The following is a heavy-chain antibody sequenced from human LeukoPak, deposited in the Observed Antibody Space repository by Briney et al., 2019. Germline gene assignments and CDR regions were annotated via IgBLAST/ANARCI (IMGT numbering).Heavy chain of an antibody. CDR2: ISYDGSNK. D-gene: IGHD4-17*01. Sequence: SGGSLRLSCAASGFTFSSYAMHWVRQAPGKGLEWVAVISYDGSNKYYADSVKGRFTISRDNSKNTLYLQMNSLRAEDTAVYYCAKVAPLGDGDFWYFDLWGRGTLVTASS. J-gene: IGHJ2*01. CDR3: AKVAPLGDGDFWYFDL. CDR1: GFTFSSYA. V-gene: IGHV3-30-3*01.